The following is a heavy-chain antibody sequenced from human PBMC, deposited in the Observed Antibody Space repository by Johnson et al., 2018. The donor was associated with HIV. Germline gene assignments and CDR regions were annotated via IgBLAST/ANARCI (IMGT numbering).Heavy chain of an antibody. V-gene: IGHV3-30-3*01. D-gene: IGHD3-16*01. CDR1: GFTFSSYA. J-gene: IGHJ3*02. CDR2: ISYDGSNK. CDR3: ARPLGPPLWHDAFDI. Sequence: QVQLVESGGGVVQPGRSLRLSCAASGFTFSSYAMHWVRQAPGKGLEWVAVISYDGSNKDYADSMKGRFTISRDNARNSLYLQMNSLRAEDTAVYYCARPLGPPLWHDAFDIWGQGTMVTVSS.